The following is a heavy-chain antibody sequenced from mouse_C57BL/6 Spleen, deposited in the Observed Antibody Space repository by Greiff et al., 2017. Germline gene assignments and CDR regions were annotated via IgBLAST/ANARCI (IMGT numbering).Heavy chain of an antibody. V-gene: IGHV1-69*01. CDR1: GYTFTSYW. CDR3: ARWGERSNSPMGDY. D-gene: IGHD2-5*01. J-gene: IGHJ4*01. Sequence: QVQLQQPGAELVMPGASVKLSCKASGYTFTSYWMHWVKQRPGQGLEWIGEIDPSDSYTNYNQKFKGKSTLTVDKSSSTAYMQLSSLTSEDSAVYYCARWGERSNSPMGDYWGQGTSVTVSS. CDR2: IDPSDSYT.